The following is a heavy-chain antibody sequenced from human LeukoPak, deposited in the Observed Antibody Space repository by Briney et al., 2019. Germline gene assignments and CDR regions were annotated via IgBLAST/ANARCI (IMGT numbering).Heavy chain of an antibody. J-gene: IGHJ4*02. CDR1: GFSFSGSD. CDR3: ARTYYDILTAYNPYFDY. V-gene: IGHV3-21*01. Sequence: GGSLRLSCAASGFSFSGSDMHWVRQAPGKGLEWVSSISSSSSYIYYADSVKGRFTISRDNAKNSLYLQMNSLRAEDTAVYYCARTYYDILTAYNPYFDYWGQGTLVTVSS. CDR2: ISSSSSYI. D-gene: IGHD3-9*01.